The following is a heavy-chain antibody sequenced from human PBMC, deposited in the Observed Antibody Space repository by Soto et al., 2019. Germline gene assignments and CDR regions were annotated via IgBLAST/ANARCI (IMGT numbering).Heavy chain of an antibody. J-gene: IGHJ4*02. CDR2: ISYDGSNK. Sequence: LRLSCAASGFTFSSYAMHWVRQAPGKGLEWVAVISYDGSNKYYADSVKGRFTISRDNSKNTLYLQMNSLRAEDTAVYYCARVDEKYYYDSSGYAVWGQGTLVTVSS. CDR3: ARVDEKYYYDSSGYAV. D-gene: IGHD3-22*01. CDR1: GFTFSSYA. V-gene: IGHV3-30-3*01.